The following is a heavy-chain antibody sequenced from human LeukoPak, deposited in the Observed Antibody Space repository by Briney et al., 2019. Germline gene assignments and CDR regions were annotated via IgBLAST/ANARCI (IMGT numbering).Heavy chain of an antibody. V-gene: IGHV1-2*02. CDR3: ARGMSCNSSSCYPIEDYGMDV. CDR1: GYTFIGYY. CDR2: INPNSGGT. Sequence: SVKVSCKSSGYTFIGYYFHWGRQAPGQGLEWMGWINPNSGGTKSTQKFQGRVTVTRDTSLSTVYMELSRLRSDDTAVYYCARGMSCNSSSCYPIEDYGMDVWGQGTTVTVSS. J-gene: IGHJ6*02. D-gene: IGHD2-2*01.